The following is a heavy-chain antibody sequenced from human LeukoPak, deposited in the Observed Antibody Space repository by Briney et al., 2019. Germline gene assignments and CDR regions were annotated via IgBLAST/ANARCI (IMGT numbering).Heavy chain of an antibody. D-gene: IGHD3-9*01. CDR2: TNYRFKWYN. V-gene: IGHV6-1*01. J-gene: IGHJ4*01. Sequence: PSQTLSLTCAISGDSVSSSSAPWNRITQSPSGGLEWLGRTNYRFKWYNDYALSVKSRITITADTSKNQFSLQLNSVTPEETAVYCCAKLTRASAPRQDYWGQGTLVTVSS. CDR1: GDSVSSSSAP. CDR3: AKLTRASAPRQDY.